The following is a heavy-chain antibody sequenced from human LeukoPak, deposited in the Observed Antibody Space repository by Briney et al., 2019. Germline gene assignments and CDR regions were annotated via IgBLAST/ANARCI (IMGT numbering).Heavy chain of an antibody. Sequence: SETLSLTCTVSGGSISSSSYSWGWIRQPPGKGVEWIGSIYCSGTTYYNPSLKSRVTISVDTSKIQFSLKLSSVAATDTAVYFCARLRFDFWSGYTHPYFDYWGQGTLVTVSS. CDR1: GGSISSSSYS. V-gene: IGHV4-39*01. J-gene: IGHJ4*02. CDR2: IYCSGTT. CDR3: ARLRFDFWSGYTHPYFDY. D-gene: IGHD3-3*01.